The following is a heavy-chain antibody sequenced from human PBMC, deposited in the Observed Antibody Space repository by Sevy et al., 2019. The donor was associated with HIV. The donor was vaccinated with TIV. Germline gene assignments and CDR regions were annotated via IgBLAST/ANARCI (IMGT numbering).Heavy chain of an antibody. J-gene: IGHJ6*02. Sequence: ASVKVSCKASGYTFTSYDINWVRQATGQGLEWMGWMNPNSGNTGYAQKFQGRVTMTRNTSISTAYMELSSLRSEDTAVYYCARGLGVLMVYANYSMDVWGQGTTVTVSS. CDR1: GYTFTSYD. D-gene: IGHD2-8*01. CDR3: ARGLGVLMVYANYSMDV. CDR2: MNPNSGNT. V-gene: IGHV1-8*01.